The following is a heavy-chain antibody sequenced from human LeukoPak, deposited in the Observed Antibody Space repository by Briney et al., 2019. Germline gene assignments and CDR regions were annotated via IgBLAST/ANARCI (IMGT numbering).Heavy chain of an antibody. CDR1: GFTFRTYW. D-gene: IGHD2-2*01. CDR3: ARDQGYQLFDP. V-gene: IGHV3-74*01. CDR2: INGDGSST. Sequence: PGGSLRLSCVASGFTFRTYWMHWVRQAPGKGLVWVSRINGDGSSTTYADSVKGRFTISRDNAKNTLYLQMNSLRAEDTAVYYCARDQGYQLFDPWGQGTLVTVSS. J-gene: IGHJ5*02.